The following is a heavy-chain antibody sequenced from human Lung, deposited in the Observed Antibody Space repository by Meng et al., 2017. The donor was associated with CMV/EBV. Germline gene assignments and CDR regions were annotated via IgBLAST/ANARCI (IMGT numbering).Heavy chain of an antibody. J-gene: IGHJ5*02. CDR1: GYTFTGYY. CDR2: INPNTGDT. V-gene: IGHV1-2*02. D-gene: IGHD3-10*01. CDR3: ARDAHFYYGSGSYYRVGWFDT. Sequence: ASXXVSXKASGYTFTGYYIHWVRQAPGQGLEWMGWINPNTGDTNYSQKFQGRVTMTRDTSIRTAYMELSSLRSDDTAVFYCARDAHFYYGSGSYYRVGWFDTXGQGXLVTVSS.